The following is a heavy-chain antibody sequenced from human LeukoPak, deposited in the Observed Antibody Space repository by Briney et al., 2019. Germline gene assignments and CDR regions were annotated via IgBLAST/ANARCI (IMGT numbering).Heavy chain of an antibody. D-gene: IGHD3-9*01. CDR1: GFTFSSYE. CDR3: AKGVKVPLLRYFSYYMDV. CDR2: ISSSGSTI. Sequence: HPGGSLRLSCAASGFTFSSYEMNWVRQAPGKGLEWVSYISSSGSTIYYADSVKGRFTISRDNSKNTLYLQMNSLRAEDTAVYYCAKGVKVPLLRYFSYYMDVWGKGTTVTISS. J-gene: IGHJ6*03. V-gene: IGHV3-48*03.